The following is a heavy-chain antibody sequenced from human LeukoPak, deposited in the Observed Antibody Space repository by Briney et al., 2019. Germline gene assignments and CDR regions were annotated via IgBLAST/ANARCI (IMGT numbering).Heavy chain of an antibody. CDR3: ARDSSSSWYLDSWFHSDY. V-gene: IGHV1-69*04. J-gene: IGHJ4*02. CDR2: INPILGIP. Sequence: SVKVSCKTSGGLFNSYALNWVRQAPGQGLEWMGRINPILGIPKYAQKFQGRVIITADKSTTTAYLELSSLNSDDTAVYYCARDSSSSWYLDSWFHSDYWGQGTLVTVSP. D-gene: IGHD6-13*01. CDR1: GGLFNSYA.